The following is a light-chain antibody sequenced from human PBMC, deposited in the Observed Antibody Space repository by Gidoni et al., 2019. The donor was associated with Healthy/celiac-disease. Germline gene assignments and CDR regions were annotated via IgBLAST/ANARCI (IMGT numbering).Light chain of an antibody. CDR1: QSISTY. V-gene: IGKV1-39*01. J-gene: IGKJ1*01. Sequence: DIQMTRSPSSQSASVGDRVTITCRASQSISTYLNWYQQKPGKAPKLLIYAGSTLQSGVPSRFSGGGSGTDFTLTISTLQPEDFATYYCQQSYSTPPSWTFGQGTKVENK. CDR3: QQSYSTPPSWT. CDR2: AGS.